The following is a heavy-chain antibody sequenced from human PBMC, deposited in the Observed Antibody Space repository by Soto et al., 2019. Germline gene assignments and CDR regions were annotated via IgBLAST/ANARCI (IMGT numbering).Heavy chain of an antibody. CDR3: ASEVPYGFSRFDY. CDR2: VNAGNDNT. Sequence: QVHLVQSGAEVKKPGASVKVSCKTSGYTFTNNVIHWVRQAPGQRLEWMGGVNAGNDNTKWSREFQGRLTLTNDTPATTASMELSSLTSEDTAIYFCASEVPYGFSRFDYWGQGTLVTVSS. D-gene: IGHD3-10*01. CDR1: GYTFTNNV. J-gene: IGHJ4*02. V-gene: IGHV1-3*01.